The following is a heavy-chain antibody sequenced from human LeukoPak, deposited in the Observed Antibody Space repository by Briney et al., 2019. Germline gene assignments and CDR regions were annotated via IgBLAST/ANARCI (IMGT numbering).Heavy chain of an antibody. CDR1: GFTSSSYW. Sequence: GGSLRLSCAVSGFTSSSYWMSWVRQAPGTGLEWVANIKQDGSEKYYVDCVKGRFTISRDSAKNSLYLQMNSLRAEDTAVYYCARAPYCIGGSCRFDYWGQGTLVTVSS. CDR3: ARAPYCIGGSCRFDY. V-gene: IGHV3-7*03. J-gene: IGHJ4*02. D-gene: IGHD2-15*01. CDR2: IKQDGSEK.